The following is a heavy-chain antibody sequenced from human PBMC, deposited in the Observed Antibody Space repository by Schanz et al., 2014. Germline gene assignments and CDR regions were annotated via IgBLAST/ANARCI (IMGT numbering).Heavy chain of an antibody. V-gene: IGHV3-74*02. CDR2: INSDGSNT. CDR3: ERFQSPHQPFDY. Sequence: EVQLVESGGGLLHPGGSLRLSCAASGFALSGYWMHWVRQAPGKGLVWVSRINSDGSNTNYADSVKGRFTISRDNAKNSLYLQMNSLRAEDTAVYYCERFQSPHQPFDYWGQGTLVTVSS. D-gene: IGHD2-2*01. J-gene: IGHJ4*02. CDR1: GFALSGYW.